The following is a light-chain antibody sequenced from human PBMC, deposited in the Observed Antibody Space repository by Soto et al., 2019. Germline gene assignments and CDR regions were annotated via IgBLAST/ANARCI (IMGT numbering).Light chain of an antibody. CDR2: GAS. V-gene: IGKV3-20*01. CDR3: QQSDSSLT. CDR1: QSVSSSY. J-gene: IGKJ4*01. Sequence: EIELTQSPGILSLSPGERATLSCRASQSVSSSYLAWYQQKPGQAPRLLIYGASSRATGIPDRFRASGSGTDFTLTISRLEPGDFAVYYCQQSDSSLTFGGGTMVEIK.